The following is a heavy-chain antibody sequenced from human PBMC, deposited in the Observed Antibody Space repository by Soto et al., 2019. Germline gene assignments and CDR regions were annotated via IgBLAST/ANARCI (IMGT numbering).Heavy chain of an antibody. J-gene: IGHJ6*02. CDR1: GFRFDEYN. D-gene: IGHD3-16*01. V-gene: IGHV3-43*01. CDR2: ITWNGANT. CDR3: ARETLSYGSALDV. Sequence: LRLSCAASGFRFDEYNIHWVRQAPGKGLEWVSLITWNGANTYYADSVKGRFTISRDGTTKSVSLQMTSLKREDTGLYYCARETLSYGSALDVWGQGTTVTVSS.